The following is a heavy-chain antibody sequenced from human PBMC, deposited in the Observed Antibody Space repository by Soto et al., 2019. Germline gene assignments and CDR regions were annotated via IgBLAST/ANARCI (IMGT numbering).Heavy chain of an antibody. D-gene: IGHD1-7*01. CDR1: GFTVSDNY. CDR3: ARDGNYYFDY. CDR2: INTGGDT. V-gene: IGHV3-66*01. Sequence: EVQLVESGGGLVQPGGSLRLSCAASGFTVSDNYMSWVRQAPGKGLEWVSLINTGGDTYYADSVKGRFAISRDNSKNTLYLQINSLGADDTAVYYCARDGNYYFDYWGQGTLVTVSS. J-gene: IGHJ4*02.